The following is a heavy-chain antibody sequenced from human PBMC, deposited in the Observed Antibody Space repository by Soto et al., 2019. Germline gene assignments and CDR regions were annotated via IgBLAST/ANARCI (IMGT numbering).Heavy chain of an antibody. J-gene: IGHJ4*02. CDR2: IIPIFGTA. Sequence: ASVKVCCKASGGTFSSYAVSWVRQAPGQGLEWMGGIIPIFGTANYAQKFQGRVTITADESTSTDYLALSSLRSEDTAVYYCAGDRWRGYDTLTGSKTLDYRGQGTLVTSPQ. CDR1: GGTFSSYA. D-gene: IGHD3-9*01. CDR3: AGDRWRGYDTLTGSKTLDY. V-gene: IGHV1-69*13.